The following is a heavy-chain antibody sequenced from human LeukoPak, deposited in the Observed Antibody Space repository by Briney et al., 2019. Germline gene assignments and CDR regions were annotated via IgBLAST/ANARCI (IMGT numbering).Heavy chain of an antibody. CDR1: GYTFTSYG. V-gene: IGHV1-18*01. D-gene: IGHD3-10*01. CDR2: ISAYNGNI. CDR3: ARAWSGTDPNYYGSGSFKIGFDY. Sequence: ASVKVSCKASGYTFTSYGISWVRQAPGQGLERMGWISAYNGNINYAQKLQGRVTMTTDTSTSTAYMELRSLRSDDTAVYYCARAWSGTDPNYYGSGSFKIGFDYWGQGTLVTVSS. J-gene: IGHJ4*02.